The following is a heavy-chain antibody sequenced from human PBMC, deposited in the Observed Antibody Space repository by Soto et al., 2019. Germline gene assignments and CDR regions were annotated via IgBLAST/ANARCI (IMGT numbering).Heavy chain of an antibody. V-gene: IGHV3-23*01. Sequence: GGSLRLSCTASGFNTRFYSMSWVRQTPGKGLEWVAVLSRSGGATYYADSVRGRFTISRDASKDTLFLQMSNLRAEDTALYYCSKGEMSTIRNSFDPWGQGTLVTVSS. CDR2: LSRSGGAT. D-gene: IGHD1-7*01. J-gene: IGHJ5*02. CDR1: GFNTRFYS. CDR3: SKGEMSTIRNSFDP.